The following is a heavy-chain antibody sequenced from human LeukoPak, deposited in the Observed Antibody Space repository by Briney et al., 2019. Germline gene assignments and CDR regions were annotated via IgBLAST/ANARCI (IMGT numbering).Heavy chain of an antibody. Sequence: ASVKVSCKASGGTFNNYAFSWVRQAPGQGLEWMGWINPNSGNTNSAQKFQGRVTMTRDTSISTAYMELSRLRSDDTAVYYCARVERITSLNIYYYYYYMDVWGKGTTVTVSS. CDR1: GGTFNNYA. J-gene: IGHJ6*03. D-gene: IGHD2-2*01. CDR2: INPNSGNT. V-gene: IGHV1-2*02. CDR3: ARVERITSLNIYYYYYYMDV.